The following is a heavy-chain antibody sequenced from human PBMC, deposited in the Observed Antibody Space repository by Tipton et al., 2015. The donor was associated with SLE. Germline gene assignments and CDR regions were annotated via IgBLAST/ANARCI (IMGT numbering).Heavy chain of an antibody. CDR1: GFTFSSYA. J-gene: IGHJ4*02. Sequence: GSLRLSCAASGFTFSSYAMSWVRQAPGKGLEWVSAISDSGYSTYYADSVKVRFTISRDNSKNTLYLQMNSLRAEDTAVYYCASRPYYYGSGTPGGWGQGTLVTVSS. D-gene: IGHD3-10*01. V-gene: IGHV3-23*01. CDR3: ASRPYYYGSGTPGG. CDR2: ISDSGYST.